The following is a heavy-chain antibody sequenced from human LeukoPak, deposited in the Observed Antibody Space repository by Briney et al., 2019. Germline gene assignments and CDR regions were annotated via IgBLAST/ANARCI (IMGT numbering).Heavy chain of an antibody. D-gene: IGHD4-4*01. J-gene: IGHJ4*02. CDR3: ARAGIQYSYDY. CDR1: GGSISYYD. CDR2: MDSTGST. Sequence: SETLSLTCTVSGGSISYYDWSWIRQPAGKGLEWIGRMDSTGSTNYNPSLKSRVTVSVDTSKNQFSLKLNSVTAADTAVYYSARAGIQYSYDYWGQGTPVTVSS. V-gene: IGHV4-4*07.